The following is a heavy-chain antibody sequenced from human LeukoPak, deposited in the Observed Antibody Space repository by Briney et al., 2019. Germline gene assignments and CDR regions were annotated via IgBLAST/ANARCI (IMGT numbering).Heavy chain of an antibody. Sequence: GASVKVSCKASGGTFSSYAISWVRQAHGQGLEWMGRIIPSFGTANYAQKFQGRVTITTDESTSTAYMELSSLRSEDTAVYYCATPLGASDAFDIWGQGTMVTVSS. J-gene: IGHJ3*02. V-gene: IGHV1-69*05. D-gene: IGHD1-26*01. CDR3: ATPLGASDAFDI. CDR1: GGTFSSYA. CDR2: IIPSFGTA.